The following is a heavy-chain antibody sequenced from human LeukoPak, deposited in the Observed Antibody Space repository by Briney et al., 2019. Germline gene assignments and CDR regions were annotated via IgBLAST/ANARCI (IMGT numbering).Heavy chain of an antibody. CDR3: AKYNWNYAFDI. D-gene: IGHD1-7*01. CDR2: IMEDGSEE. V-gene: IGHV3-7*01. Sequence: GGSLRPSCAASGFTFNWYWISCVSQAPGKWMEWVANIMEDGSEENYVDSVKGRFTISRDNAKNSLYLQMNSLRAEDTAVYYCAKYNWNYAFDIWGQGTMVTVSS. CDR1: GFTFNWYW. J-gene: IGHJ3*02.